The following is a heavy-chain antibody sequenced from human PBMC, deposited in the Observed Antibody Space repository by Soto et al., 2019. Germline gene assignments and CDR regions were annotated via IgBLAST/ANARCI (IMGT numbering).Heavy chain of an antibody. J-gene: IGHJ4*02. CDR2: ISGSGVNT. CDR3: AKARSGNYQYYFDY. D-gene: IGHD3-22*01. Sequence: GSLRLSCVGSGFIFSSYAMNWVRQAPGKGLEWVSGISGSGVNTYYADSVKGRFTISRDNSKNTLYLQMNSLRAEDTAVYYCAKARSGNYQYYFDYWGQGTLVTVSS. V-gene: IGHV3-23*01. CDR1: GFIFSSYA.